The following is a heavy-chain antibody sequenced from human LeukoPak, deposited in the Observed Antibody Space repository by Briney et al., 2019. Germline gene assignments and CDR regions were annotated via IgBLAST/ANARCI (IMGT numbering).Heavy chain of an antibody. D-gene: IGHD6-19*01. V-gene: IGHV3-23*01. CDR3: AKGMYSSARAFWFDP. J-gene: IGHJ5*02. CDR1: GFTFSSYA. CDR2: ISGSGGSI. Sequence: GGSLRLSCAASGFTFSSYAMSWVRQAPGKGLEWVSAISGSGGSIYYADSVKGRFTISRDNSKNTLYLQMNSLRAEDTAVYYCAKGMYSSARAFWFDPWGQGTLVTVSS.